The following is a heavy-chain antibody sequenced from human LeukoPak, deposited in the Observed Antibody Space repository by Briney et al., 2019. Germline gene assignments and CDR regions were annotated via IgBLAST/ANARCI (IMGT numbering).Heavy chain of an antibody. CDR2: IYYSGST. Sequence: SFTSYWIGWVRQMPGKGLEWIGSIYYSGSTYYNPSLKSRVTISVDTSKNQFSLKLSSVTAADTAVYYCARLGYCSGGSCYSTQFDYWGQGTLVTVSS. D-gene: IGHD2-15*01. CDR3: ARLGYCSGGSCYSTQFDY. V-gene: IGHV4-39*01. CDR1: SFTSYW. J-gene: IGHJ4*02.